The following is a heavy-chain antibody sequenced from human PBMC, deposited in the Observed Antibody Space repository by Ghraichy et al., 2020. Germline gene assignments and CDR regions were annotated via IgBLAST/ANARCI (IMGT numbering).Heavy chain of an antibody. D-gene: IGHD4-23*01. V-gene: IGHV1-69*05. J-gene: IGHJ3*02. CDR2: IIPIFGTA. Sequence: SVKVSCKASGGTFSSYAISWVRQAPGQGLEWMGGIIPIFGTANYAQKFQGRVTITTDESTSTAYMELSSLRSEDTAVYYCAAEVVQDTVVMLYAFDIWGQGTMVTVSS. CDR1: GGTFSSYA. CDR3: AAEVVQDTVVMLYAFDI.